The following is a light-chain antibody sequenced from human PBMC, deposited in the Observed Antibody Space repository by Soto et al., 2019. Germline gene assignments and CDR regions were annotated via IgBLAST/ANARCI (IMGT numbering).Light chain of an antibody. J-gene: IGKJ1*01. Sequence: DIQMTQSPSTLSASVVDRVTITFRASQSISSWLAWYQQKPGKAPKLLIYDASSLESGVPSRFSSSGSGTEFTLTISSLQPDDFATYYCKQYNSYSQTFGQGTKVDIK. CDR1: QSISSW. CDR3: KQYNSYSQT. CDR2: DAS. V-gene: IGKV1-5*01.